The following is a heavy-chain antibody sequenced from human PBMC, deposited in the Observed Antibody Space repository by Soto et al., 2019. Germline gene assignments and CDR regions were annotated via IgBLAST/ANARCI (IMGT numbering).Heavy chain of an antibody. J-gene: IGHJ4*02. CDR1: GFTFSSYG. Sequence: GGSLRLSCAASGFTFSSYGMHWVRQAPGKGLEWVAVISYDGSNKYYADSVKGRFTISRDNSKNTLYLQMNSLRAEDTAVYYCAKEWYCTSKSCPPPYFDYWGQGTLVTVSS. CDR2: ISYDGSNK. V-gene: IGHV3-30*18. D-gene: IGHD2-8*01. CDR3: AKEWYCTSKSCPPPYFDY.